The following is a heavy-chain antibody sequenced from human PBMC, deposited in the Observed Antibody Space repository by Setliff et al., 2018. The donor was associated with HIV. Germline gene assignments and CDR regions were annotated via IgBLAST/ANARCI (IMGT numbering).Heavy chain of an antibody. CDR1: GGSISSYY. CDR2: IHSTGST. V-gene: IGHV4-4*07. Sequence: SETLSLTCTVSGGSISSYYWSWIRQPAGKGLEWIGRIHSTGSTHYNPSLKRRVTMSVDTSKKQFSLKLSFVTAADTAVYYCARRSPGGGYYMDVWGKGTTVTVSS. J-gene: IGHJ6*03. CDR3: ARRSPGGGYYMDV. D-gene: IGHD3-16*01.